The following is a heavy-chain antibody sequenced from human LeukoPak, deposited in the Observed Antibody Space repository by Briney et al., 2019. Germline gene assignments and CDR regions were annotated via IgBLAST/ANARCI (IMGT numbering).Heavy chain of an antibody. J-gene: IGHJ6*03. Sequence: GASVKVSCKASGYTFTGYYFHWVRQAPGQGLEWMGWISPNSGGSNYAQKFRGRVTMTRDTSISTAYMELSRLRSDDTAVYYCARGVTLYYYYMDVWGKGTTVTVSS. CDR2: ISPNSGGS. V-gene: IGHV1-2*02. CDR3: ARGVTLYYYYMDV. CDR1: GYTFTGYY. D-gene: IGHD5/OR15-5a*01.